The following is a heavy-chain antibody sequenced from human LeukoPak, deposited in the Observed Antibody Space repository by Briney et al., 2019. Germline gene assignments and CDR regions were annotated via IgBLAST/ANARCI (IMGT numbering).Heavy chain of an antibody. CDR2: INEDGSEK. J-gene: IGHJ3*02. Sequence: GGSLRLSCAASGFTFSSYAMSWVRQAPGKGLEWVANINEDGSEKNYVDSVKGRFTISRDNAKNSLYLEMNSLTAEDTAVYYCANYYDSSGHYALDMWGQGTMVTVSP. D-gene: IGHD3-22*01. CDR3: ANYYDSSGHYALDM. CDR1: GFTFSSYA. V-gene: IGHV3-7*01.